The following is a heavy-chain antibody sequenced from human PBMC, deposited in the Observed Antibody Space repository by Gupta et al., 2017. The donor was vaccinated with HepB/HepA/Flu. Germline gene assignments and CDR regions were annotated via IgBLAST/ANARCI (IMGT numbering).Heavy chain of an antibody. CDR3: ARQGYSSGWYFDY. CDR2: IYYSGST. CDR1: GGSISSYY. D-gene: IGHD6-19*01. Sequence: QVQLQESGPGLVKPSETLSLTCTVSGGSISSYYWSWIRQPPGKGVEWIGYIYYSGSTNYNPALKSRVTISVDTSKNQFSLKLSSVTAADTAVYYCARQGYSSGWYFDYWGQGTLVTVSS. J-gene: IGHJ4*02. V-gene: IGHV4-59*08.